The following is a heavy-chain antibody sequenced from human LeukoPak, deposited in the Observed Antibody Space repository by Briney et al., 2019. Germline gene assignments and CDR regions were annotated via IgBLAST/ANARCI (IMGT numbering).Heavy chain of an antibody. D-gene: IGHD1-1*01. CDR2: TSYDGSKN. CDR1: GFSFSIFS. CDR3: AREVQLEKYYFDY. Sequence: GRSLRLSCAASGFSFSIFSMYWVRQTPGKGLEWVATTSYDGSKNYYADSVKGRHTISRDNSKNTLFLQMNSLRADDTAVYYCAREVQLEKYYFDYWGQGTLVTVSS. J-gene: IGHJ4*02. V-gene: IGHV3-30*04.